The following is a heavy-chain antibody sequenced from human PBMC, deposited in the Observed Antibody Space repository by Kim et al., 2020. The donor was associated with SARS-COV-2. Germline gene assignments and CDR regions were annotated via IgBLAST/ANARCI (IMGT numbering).Heavy chain of an antibody. CDR2: ISPSGDTT. J-gene: IGHJ6*02. D-gene: IGHD3-22*01. CDR3: AKRPSRDSKIFHRCGMDA. Sequence: GGSLRLSCATSGFTFSSYPMTWVRQAPGKGLEWVSLISPSGDTTYYADSVRGRFTISRDNFRNTLDLQMNSLRAEDTAVYYCAKRPSRDSKIFHRCGMDAWGQGTTVTVSS. CDR1: GFTFSSYP. V-gene: IGHV3-23*01.